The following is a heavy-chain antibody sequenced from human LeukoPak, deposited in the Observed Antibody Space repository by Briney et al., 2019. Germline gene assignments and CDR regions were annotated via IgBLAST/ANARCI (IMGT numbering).Heavy chain of an antibody. V-gene: IGHV3-23*01. CDR2: ISGSGGST. J-gene: IGHJ4*02. Sequence: GGSRRPSCAASGFSFSTYTMHWVRQAPGKGLEWVSAISGSGGSTYYADSVKGRFTISRDNSKNMLYLQMNSLRAEDTAVYYCAKAPTPSDAVWFGELCFYDYWGQGTLVTVSS. D-gene: IGHD3-10*01. CDR1: GFSFSTYT. CDR3: AKAPTPSDAVWFGELCFYDY.